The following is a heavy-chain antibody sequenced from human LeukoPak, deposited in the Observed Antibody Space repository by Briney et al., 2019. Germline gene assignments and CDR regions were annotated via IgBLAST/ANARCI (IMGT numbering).Heavy chain of an antibody. D-gene: IGHD6-19*01. CDR1: GGSISSYY. Sequence: TTSETLSLTCTGSGGSISSYYWSWIRQPPGKGLEWIGYIYYSGSTNYNPSLKSRVTISVDTSKNQFSLKLSSVTAADTAIYYCARAVSGRFDYWGQGTLVTVSS. CDR2: IYYSGST. CDR3: ARAVSGRFDY. J-gene: IGHJ4*02. V-gene: IGHV4-59*12.